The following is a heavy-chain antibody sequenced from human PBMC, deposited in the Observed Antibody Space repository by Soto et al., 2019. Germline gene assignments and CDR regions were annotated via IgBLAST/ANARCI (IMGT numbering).Heavy chain of an antibody. D-gene: IGHD4-17*01. CDR1: GYTFTSYA. V-gene: IGHV1-3*01. Sequence: ASVKVSCKASGYTFTSYAMHWVRQAPGQRLEWMGWINAGNGNTKYSQKFQGRVTITRDTSASTAYMELSSLRSEDTAVYYCAGGSYGGYAAGYYYYYMDVWGKGTTVTVSS. CDR3: AGGSYGGYAAGYYYYYMDV. J-gene: IGHJ6*03. CDR2: INAGNGNT.